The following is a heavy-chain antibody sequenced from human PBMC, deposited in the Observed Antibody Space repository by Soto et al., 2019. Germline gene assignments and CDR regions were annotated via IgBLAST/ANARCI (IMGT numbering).Heavy chain of an antibody. D-gene: IGHD3-22*01. V-gene: IGHV3-23*01. CDR3: AKGHYYYDSSGYSEYAFDI. J-gene: IGHJ3*02. CDR2: ISGSGGST. CDR1: GFTFSSYA. Sequence: GGSLRLSCAASGFTFSSYAMSWVRQAPGKGLEWVSAISGSGGSTYYADSVKGRFTISRDNSKNTLYLQMNSLRAEDTAVYYCAKGHYYYDSSGYSEYAFDIWGQGTMVTVSS.